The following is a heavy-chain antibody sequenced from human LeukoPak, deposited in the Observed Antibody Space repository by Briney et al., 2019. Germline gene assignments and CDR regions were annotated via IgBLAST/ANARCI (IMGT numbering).Heavy chain of an antibody. J-gene: IGHJ4*02. CDR1: GSSISSSSYY. V-gene: IGHV4-39*07. D-gene: IGHD6-13*01. CDR2: IYYSGSS. CDR3: ARVTGYRIEDYFDY. Sequence: SETLSLTCTVSGSSISSSSYYWGWIRQPPGKGLEWIGSIYYSGSSYFNPSLKSRVTISVDTSKNQFSLKLSSVTAADTAVYYCARVTGYRIEDYFDYWGQGTLVTVSS.